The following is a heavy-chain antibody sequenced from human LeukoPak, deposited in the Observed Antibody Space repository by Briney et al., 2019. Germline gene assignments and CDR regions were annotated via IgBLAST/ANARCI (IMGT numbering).Heavy chain of an antibody. Sequence: GKSLRLSCAASGFTFRSYGMHWVRQAPGKGLEWVAVISYDGSNKYFADSVKGRFTISRDNAKNSLYLQMNSLRAEDTAVYYCARDSFVSYWGQGTLVTVSS. V-gene: IGHV3-30*03. CDR3: ARDSFVSY. J-gene: IGHJ4*02. D-gene: IGHD3-3*01. CDR2: ISYDGSNK. CDR1: GFTFRSYG.